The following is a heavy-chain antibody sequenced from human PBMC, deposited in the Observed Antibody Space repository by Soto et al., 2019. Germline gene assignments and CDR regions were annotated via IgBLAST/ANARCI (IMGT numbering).Heavy chain of an antibody. CDR3: ARYRYYYDSSGALDY. Sequence: GGSLRLSCAASGFTFSSYAMHWVRQAPGKGLEWVAVISYDGSNKYYADSVKGRFTISRDNSKNTLYLQMNSLRAEDTAVYYCARYRYYYDSSGALDYWGQGTLVTVSS. D-gene: IGHD3-22*01. V-gene: IGHV3-30-3*01. CDR1: GFTFSSYA. J-gene: IGHJ4*02. CDR2: ISYDGSNK.